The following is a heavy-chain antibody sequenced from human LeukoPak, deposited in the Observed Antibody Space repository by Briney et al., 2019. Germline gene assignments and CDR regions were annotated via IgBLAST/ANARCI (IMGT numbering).Heavy chain of an antibody. CDR3: ATHAGVEWELPGDDYAFDI. Sequence: SETLSLTCTVSGGSISSYYWSWIRQPLGKGLEWIGYIYYSGSTNYNPSLKSRVTISVDTSKNQFSLKLSSVTAADTAVYYCATHAGVEWELPGDDYAFDIWGQGTMVTVSS. V-gene: IGHV4-59*08. D-gene: IGHD1-26*01. CDR2: IYYSGST. J-gene: IGHJ3*02. CDR1: GGSISSYY.